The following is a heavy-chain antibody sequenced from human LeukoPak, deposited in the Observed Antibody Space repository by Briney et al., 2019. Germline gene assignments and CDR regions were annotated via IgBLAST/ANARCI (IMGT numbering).Heavy chain of an antibody. Sequence: GGSLRLSCAASGFTFSSYAMSWVRQAPGKGLEWVSAISGSGGSTYYADSVKGRFTISRDNSKDTLYLQMNSLRAEDTAVYYCAKSPTPMNYYDSSGYYSGGWFDYWGQGTLVTVSS. CDR1: GFTFSSYA. V-gene: IGHV3-23*01. CDR2: ISGSGGST. D-gene: IGHD3-22*01. CDR3: AKSPTPMNYYDSSGYYSGGWFDY. J-gene: IGHJ4*02.